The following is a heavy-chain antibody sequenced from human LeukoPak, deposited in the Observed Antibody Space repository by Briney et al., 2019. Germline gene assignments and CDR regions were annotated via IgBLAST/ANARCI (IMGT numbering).Heavy chain of an antibody. CDR3: ARSLRVRGDPDYMDV. V-gene: IGHV3-30*02. J-gene: IGHJ6*03. CDR1: GFTFNSYG. CDR2: IQYAGSDK. Sequence: GGSLRLSCAASGFTFNSYGMHWVRQAPGKGLEWVAFIQYAGSDKYYADTVKGRFTISRDNSKNMVYLQMNSLRAEDTAVYYCARSLRVRGDPDYMDVWGKGTTVTISS. D-gene: IGHD3-10*01.